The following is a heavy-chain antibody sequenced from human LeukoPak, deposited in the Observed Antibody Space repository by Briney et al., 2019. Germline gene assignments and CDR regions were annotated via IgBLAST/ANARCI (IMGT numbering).Heavy chain of an antibody. CDR1: GGTFSSYA. CDR2: IIPIFGTA. D-gene: IGHD3-10*01. Sequence: SVKVSCMASGGTFSSYAISWVRQAPGQGLEWMGGIIPIFGTANYAQKFQGRVTITADESTSTAYMELSSLRSVDTAVYYCATRRVWFGEFLSYYFGYWGQGTLVTVSS. CDR3: ATRRVWFGEFLSYYFGY. J-gene: IGHJ4*02. V-gene: IGHV1-69*01.